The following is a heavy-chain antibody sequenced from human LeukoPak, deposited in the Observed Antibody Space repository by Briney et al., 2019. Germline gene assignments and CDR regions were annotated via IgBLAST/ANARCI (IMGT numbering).Heavy chain of an antibody. Sequence: GASVKVSCKASGGTFSSYAISWVRQAPGQGLEWMGGIIPNSGGTNYAQKFQGRVTITRDTSISTAYMELSRLRSDDTAVYYCARDGELPDYWGQGTLVTVSS. CDR2: IIPNSGGT. D-gene: IGHD1-26*01. V-gene: IGHV1-2*02. J-gene: IGHJ4*02. CDR1: GGTFSSYA. CDR3: ARDGELPDY.